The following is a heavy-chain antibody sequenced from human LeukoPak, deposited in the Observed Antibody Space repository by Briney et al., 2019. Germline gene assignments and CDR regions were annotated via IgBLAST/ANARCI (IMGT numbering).Heavy chain of an antibody. CDR1: GDSVSSNSAA. J-gene: IGHJ4*02. CDR2: TYYRSKWYN. D-gene: IGHD6-13*01. CDR3: AGDQAGPDY. Sequence: TSQTLSLTCAISGDSVSSNSAAWNWIRRSPSRGLEWLGRTYYRSKWYNDYAESVKSRINIKPDTSKNQFSLQLNSVTPEDTAVYYCAGDQAGPDYWGQGTLVTVSS. V-gene: IGHV6-1*01.